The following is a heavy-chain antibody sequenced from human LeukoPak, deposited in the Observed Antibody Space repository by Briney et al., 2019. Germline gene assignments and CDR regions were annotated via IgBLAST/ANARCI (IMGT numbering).Heavy chain of an antibody. CDR2: INPNSGGT. CDR3: ARDYGGNSQRYFDL. J-gene: IGHJ2*01. D-gene: IGHD4-23*01. Sequence: GASVKVSCKASGYTFTGYYMHWVRQAPGQGLEWMGWINPNSGGTNYAQKFQGRVTMTRDTSISTAYMELSRLRSDDTAVYYCARDYGGNSQRYFDLWGRGTLVTASS. V-gene: IGHV1-2*02. CDR1: GYTFTGYY.